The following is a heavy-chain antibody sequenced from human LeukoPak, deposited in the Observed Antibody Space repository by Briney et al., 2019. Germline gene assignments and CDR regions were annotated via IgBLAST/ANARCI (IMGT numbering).Heavy chain of an antibody. CDR2: IYTRGST. D-gene: IGHD3-10*01. Sequence: SETLSLTCTVSGDSISGYYWSWIRQPAGKGLEWIGRIYTRGSTNYNPSLKSRVTISVDTSKNQFSLKRNSGTAADTAVSYCAKDGDLSAYHSYYMAVWGKGTTVTISS. J-gene: IGHJ6*03. V-gene: IGHV4-4*07. CDR1: GDSISGYY. CDR3: AKDGDLSAYHSYYMAV.